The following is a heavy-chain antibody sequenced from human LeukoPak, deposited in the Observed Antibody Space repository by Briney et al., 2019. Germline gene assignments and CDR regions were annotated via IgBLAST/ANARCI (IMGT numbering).Heavy chain of an antibody. D-gene: IGHD3-9*01. J-gene: IGHJ4*02. Sequence: PGGSLRLSCAASGFTFSNAWMSWVRQAPGKGLEWVGRIKSKTDGGTTDYAAPVKGRFTISRDDSKNTLYLQMNSLKTEDTAVYYCTTVGVYDILTGYYGVGPRYYFDYWGQGTLVIVSS. CDR3: TTVGVYDILTGYYGVGPRYYFDY. CDR2: IKSKTDGGTT. CDR1: GFTFSNAW. V-gene: IGHV3-15*01.